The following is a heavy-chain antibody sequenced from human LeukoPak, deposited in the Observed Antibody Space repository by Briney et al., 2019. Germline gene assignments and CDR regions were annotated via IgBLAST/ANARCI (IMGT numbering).Heavy chain of an antibody. J-gene: IGHJ4*02. V-gene: IGHV3-23*01. D-gene: IGHD3-16*01. CDR1: GFTFSSYG. Sequence: GGSLRLSCAASGFTFSSYGMSWVRQAPGKGLEWVSAISGSGANTLYADSVKGRFTISRDNSKNTLYLQMNSLRGEDTAVYYCGFSDSWGKFDYWGQGTLVIVSS. CDR3: GFSDSWGKFDY. CDR2: ISGSGANT.